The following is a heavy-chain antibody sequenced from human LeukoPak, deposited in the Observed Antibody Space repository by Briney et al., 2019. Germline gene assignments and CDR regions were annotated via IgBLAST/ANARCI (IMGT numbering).Heavy chain of an antibody. J-gene: IGHJ6*02. CDR3: AASSHKVV. CDR2: IYSAGST. CDR1: GFTVGNNY. V-gene: IGHV3-66*01. Sequence: GGSLRLSCAASGFTVGNNYMSWVRQAPGKGLEWVSLIYSAGSTYYADSVRGRFTISRDSSKNTLFLQLNSLRAEDTAVYYCAASSHKVVSGQGTTVTVS.